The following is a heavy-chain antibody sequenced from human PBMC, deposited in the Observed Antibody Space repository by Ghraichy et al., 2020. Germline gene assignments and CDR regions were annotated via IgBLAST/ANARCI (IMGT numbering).Heavy chain of an antibody. D-gene: IGHD2-2*01. CDR3: VRGGTNFDP. CDR2: IKKDGGEK. V-gene: IGHV3-7*01. J-gene: IGHJ5*02. CDR1: GFTFSNHW. Sequence: GGSLRLSCAASGFTFSNHWMSWVRQAPGKGLEWVAKIKKDGGEKYYVDSVEGRFTISRDNTKNFLYVQMNSLRVEDTAVYYCVRGGTNFDPWGQGTLVTVSS.